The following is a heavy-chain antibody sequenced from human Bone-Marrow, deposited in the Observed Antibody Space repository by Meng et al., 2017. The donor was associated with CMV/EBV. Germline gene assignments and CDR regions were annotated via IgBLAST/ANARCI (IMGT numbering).Heavy chain of an antibody. CDR1: GFTFSNAW. CDR2: IKSKTDGGTT. J-gene: IGHJ4*02. V-gene: IGHV3-15*01. Sequence: GGSLRLSCAASGFTFSNAWMSWVRQAPGKGLEWVGRIKSKTDGGTTDYAAPVKGRFTISRDNAKNSLYLQMNSLRAEDTAVYYCARDWGASQSSNDYWGQGTLVTVSS. D-gene: IGHD3-16*01. CDR3: ARDWGASQSSNDY.